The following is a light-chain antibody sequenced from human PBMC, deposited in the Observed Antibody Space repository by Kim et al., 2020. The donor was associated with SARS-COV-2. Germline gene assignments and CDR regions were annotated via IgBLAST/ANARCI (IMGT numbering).Light chain of an antibody. Sequence: SPGKTASITGSGDKLGDKYACWYQQKPGQSPVLVIYQDSKRPSGIPERFSGSNSGNTATLTISGTQAMDEADYYCQAWDSSTAWVFGGGTQLTVL. CDR3: QAWDSSTAWV. CDR2: QDS. V-gene: IGLV3-1*01. CDR1: KLGDKY. J-gene: IGLJ3*02.